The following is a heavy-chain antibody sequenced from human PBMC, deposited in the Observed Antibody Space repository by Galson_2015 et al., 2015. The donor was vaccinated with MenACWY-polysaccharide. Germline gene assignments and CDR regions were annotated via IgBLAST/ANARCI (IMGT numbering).Heavy chain of an antibody. Sequence: SVKVSCKASGYTFTSYYMHWVRQAPGQGLEWMGIINPSGGTTSYAQKFQGRVTLTRDTSTSTFYMDLSSLRSEDTATYYCARGHGIVVATTDYWGQGTLVTVSS. D-gene: IGHD6-19*01. V-gene: IGHV1-46*01. J-gene: IGHJ4*02. CDR1: GYTFTSYY. CDR3: ARGHGIVVATTDY. CDR2: INPSGGTT.